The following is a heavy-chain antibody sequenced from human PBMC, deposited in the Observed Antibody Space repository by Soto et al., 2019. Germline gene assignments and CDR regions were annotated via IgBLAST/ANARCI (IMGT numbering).Heavy chain of an antibody. CDR1: GFTFRNHG. Sequence: QVQLVESGGGVVQPGRSLRLSCAASGFTFRNHGIHWVRQAPDKGLEWVAGIWHDGSNKYYTDSVKGRFTISRDDSKNTVYLQMDSLRAEDSAGYYCARINTKIIVDLGIDVGGQGTAVTVSS. V-gene: IGHV3-33*01. D-gene: IGHD3-22*01. J-gene: IGHJ6*02. CDR2: IWHDGSNK. CDR3: ARINTKIIVDLGIDV.